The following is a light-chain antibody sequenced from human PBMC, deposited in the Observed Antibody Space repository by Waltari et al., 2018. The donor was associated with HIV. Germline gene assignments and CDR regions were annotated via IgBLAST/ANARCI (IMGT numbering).Light chain of an antibody. CDR1: QSISTS. V-gene: IGKV1-5*03. CDR3: QQYNPYST. J-gene: IGKJ1*01. CDR2: KAS. Sequence: DIQLTQSPSTLSASIGDRVPITCRASQSISTSLAWYQQKPGKAPKLLIYKASSLNSGVPSRFSGRGSGTDFTLTISSLQSDDFATYYCQQYNPYSTFGQGTKVELK.